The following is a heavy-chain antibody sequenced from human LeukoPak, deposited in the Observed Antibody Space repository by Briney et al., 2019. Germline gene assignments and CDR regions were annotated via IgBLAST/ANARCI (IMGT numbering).Heavy chain of an antibody. CDR2: IYYSGST. Sequence: PSETLSLTCTVSGGSISSYYWSWIRQPPGKGLEWIGYIYYSGSTNYNPSLKSRVTISVDTSKNQFSLKLSSVTAADTAVYYRARDQEGSSSWINWFDPWGQGTLVTVSS. V-gene: IGHV4-59*01. J-gene: IGHJ5*02. D-gene: IGHD6-13*01. CDR3: ARDQEGSSSWINWFDP. CDR1: GGSISSYY.